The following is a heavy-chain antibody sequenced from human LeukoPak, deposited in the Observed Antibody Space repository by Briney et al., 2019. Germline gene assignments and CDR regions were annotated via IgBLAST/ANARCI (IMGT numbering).Heavy chain of an antibody. CDR1: GFTLSNHW. J-gene: IGHJ6*02. CDR3: ARNNGMDV. CDR2: VNRDGSET. Sequence: GGSLRLSCAASGFTLSNHWMTWVRQVPGREPEWVANVNRDGSETYYLDSVKGQCTISKDNAKNSLYLQMNSLRAEDTALYHCARNNGMDVWGQGTTVIVSS. V-gene: IGHV3-7*03.